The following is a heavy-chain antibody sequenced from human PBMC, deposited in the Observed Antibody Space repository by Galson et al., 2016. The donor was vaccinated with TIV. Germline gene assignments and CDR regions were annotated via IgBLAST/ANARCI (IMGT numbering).Heavy chain of an antibody. D-gene: IGHD2-15*01. CDR1: GLSVSINY. CDR2: ISDGGNT. Sequence: SLRLSCAASGLSVSINYMTWVRQAPEQGLECGSLISDGGNTYYPDSVQARFTISRDKSKNTLYLQMNSLRVEDTAVYYCARDRVVDATYYYYYYGMDVWGQGTAVTVSS. J-gene: IGHJ6*02. CDR3: ARDRVVDATYYYYYYGMDV. V-gene: IGHV3-66*02.